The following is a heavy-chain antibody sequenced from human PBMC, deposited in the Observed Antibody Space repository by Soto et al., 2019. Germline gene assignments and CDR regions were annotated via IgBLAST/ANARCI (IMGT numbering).Heavy chain of an antibody. CDR3: ARVRDFWSGHPFDY. CDR2: ISAHSGNT. J-gene: IGHJ4*02. Sequence: QVQLVQSGAEVKKPGASVKVSCKASGYTFTSYGISWVRQAPGQGLEWMGWISAHSGNTHYAQKVQCRVTVTTATSTSTAYMELSSLRSDDTAVYYCARVRDFWSGHPFDYWGQGTLVTVSS. CDR1: GYTFTSYG. D-gene: IGHD3-3*01. V-gene: IGHV1-18*01.